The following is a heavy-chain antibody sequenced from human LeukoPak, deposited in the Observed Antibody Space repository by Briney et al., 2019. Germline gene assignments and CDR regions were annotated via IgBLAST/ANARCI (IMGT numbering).Heavy chain of an antibody. CDR2: VFYTGTT. D-gene: IGHD3-10*01. Sequence: SETLSLTCTISGVSISSSRYYWAWSRQPPGKGLEWIGSVFYTGTTDYNPSLNSRVTISIDTSKNQFSLNLGFVTAADSAFYYCAKYGSGTYWGQGTLVTVSS. V-gene: IGHV4-39*01. CDR3: AKYGSGTY. CDR1: GVSISSSRYY. J-gene: IGHJ4*02.